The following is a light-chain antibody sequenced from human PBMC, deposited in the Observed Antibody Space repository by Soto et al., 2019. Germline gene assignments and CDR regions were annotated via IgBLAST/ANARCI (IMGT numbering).Light chain of an antibody. CDR3: QQYGSSPRS. V-gene: IGKV3-20*01. J-gene: IGKJ1*01. CDR1: QSVSSTY. CDR2: GAS. Sequence: EIVLTQSPGTLSLSPGERATLSCRASQSVSSTYLAWYQHKLGQAPRLLIYGASIKASGIPDRFSGSGSGTVFTLTIIRLEPEDFAVYYCQQYGSSPRSFGQGTKV.